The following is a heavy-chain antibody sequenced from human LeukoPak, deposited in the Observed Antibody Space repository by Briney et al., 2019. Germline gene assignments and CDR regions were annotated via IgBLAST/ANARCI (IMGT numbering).Heavy chain of an antibody. D-gene: IGHD6-25*01. CDR3: ATGEGIAAN. CDR2: ISYDGSNK. CDR1: GFTFSSYG. J-gene: IGHJ4*02. Sequence: PGGSLRLSCAASGFTFSSYGMHWVRQAPGKGLEWVAVISYDGSNKYYADSVKGRFTISRDNFKNTLYLQMNSLRAEDTALYYCATGEGIAANWGQGTLVTVSS. V-gene: IGHV3-30*03.